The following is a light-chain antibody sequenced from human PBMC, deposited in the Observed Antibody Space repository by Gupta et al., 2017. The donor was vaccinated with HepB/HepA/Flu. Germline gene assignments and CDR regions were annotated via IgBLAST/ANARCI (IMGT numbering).Light chain of an antibody. CDR2: AAS. CDR3: QQANSFPIT. J-gene: IGKJ5*01. V-gene: IGKV1-12*01. CDR1: QAISNL. Sequence: ILQTPSPSSVSASVGDRVTITCRASQAISNLLAWYQQKPGKVPRLLIYAASSLQSGVSSRFSGSGSGTDFTITISSLQLEDFATYYCQQANSFPITFGEGTRVEIK.